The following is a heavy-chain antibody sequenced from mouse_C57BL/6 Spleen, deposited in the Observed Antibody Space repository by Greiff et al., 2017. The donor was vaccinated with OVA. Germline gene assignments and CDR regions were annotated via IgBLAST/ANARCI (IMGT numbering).Heavy chain of an antibody. CDR2: IYPGSGNT. V-gene: IGHV1-76*01. CDR1: GYTFTDYY. D-gene: IGHD2-4*01. CDR3: ARKGDYGYARDY. J-gene: IGHJ4*01. Sequence: QVQLQQSGAELVRPGASVKLSCKASGYTFTDYYINWVKQRPGQGLEWIARIYPGSGNTYYNEKFKGKATLTAEKSSSTAYMQLSSLTSEDSAVYFCARKGDYGYARDYWGQGTSVTVSS.